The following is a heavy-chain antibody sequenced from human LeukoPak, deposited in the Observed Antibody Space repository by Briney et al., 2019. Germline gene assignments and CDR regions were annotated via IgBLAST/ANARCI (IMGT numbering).Heavy chain of an antibody. D-gene: IGHD5-12*01. Sequence: GGSLRLSCAASGFTFSSYGMSWVRQAPGKGLEWVSAISGSGGSTYYADSVKGRFTISRDNSKNTLDLQMNILRAEDTAVYYCAKQWLRLRVTFDYWGQGTLVTVSS. CDR3: AKQWLRLRVTFDY. V-gene: IGHV3-23*01. CDR2: ISGSGGST. J-gene: IGHJ4*02. CDR1: GFTFSSYG.